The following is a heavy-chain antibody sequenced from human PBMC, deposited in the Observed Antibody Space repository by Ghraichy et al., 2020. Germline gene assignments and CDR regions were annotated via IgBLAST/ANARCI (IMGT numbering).Heavy chain of an antibody. Sequence: SETLSLTCTVSGGSISSGSYYWSWIRQPPGKGLEWIGYIYYSGSTNYNPSLKSRVTISVDTSKNQFSLKLSSVTAADTAVYYCARGITMVRGPNWYFDLWGRGTLVTVSS. D-gene: IGHD3-10*01. CDR1: GGSISSGSYY. V-gene: IGHV4-61*01. J-gene: IGHJ2*01. CDR3: ARGITMVRGPNWYFDL. CDR2: IYYSGST.